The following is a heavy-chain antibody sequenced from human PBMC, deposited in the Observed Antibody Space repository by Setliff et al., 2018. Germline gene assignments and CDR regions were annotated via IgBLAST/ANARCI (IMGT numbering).Heavy chain of an antibody. V-gene: IGHV2-70*03. CDR3: AKDRDPCSSTSCFYYYMDV. CDR1: GFSLSTSGMR. Sequence: SGPTLVNPTQTLTLTCTFSGFSLSTSGMRVSWIRQPPGKALEWLARIDWDDDKYYSTSLKTRLTISKDTSKNTLYLQMNSLRIEDTAVYYCAKDRDPCSSTSCFYYYMDVWGKGTTVTVSS. J-gene: IGHJ6*03. CDR2: IDWDDDK. D-gene: IGHD2-2*01.